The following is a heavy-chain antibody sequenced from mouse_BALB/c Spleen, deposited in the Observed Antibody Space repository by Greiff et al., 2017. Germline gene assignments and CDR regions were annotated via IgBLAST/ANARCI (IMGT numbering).Heavy chain of an antibody. CDR2: IRNKANGYTT. CDR1: GFTFTDYY. D-gene: IGHD2-4*01. Sequence: EVQVVESGGGLVQPGGSLRLSCATSGFTFTDYYMSWVRQPPGKALEWLGFIRNKANGYTTEYSASVKGRFTISRDNSQSILYLQMNTLRAEDSATYYCARDIGYDYDYFDYWGQGTTLTVSS. V-gene: IGHV7-3*02. J-gene: IGHJ2*01. CDR3: ARDIGYDYDYFDY.